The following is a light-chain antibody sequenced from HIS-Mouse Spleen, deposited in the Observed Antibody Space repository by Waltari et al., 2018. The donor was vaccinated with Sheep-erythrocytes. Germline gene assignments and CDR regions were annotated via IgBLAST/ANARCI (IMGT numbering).Light chain of an antibody. J-gene: IGLJ3*02. CDR2: EGS. CDR1: SSDVGSYNL. Sequence: QSALTQPASVSGSPGQSITISCTGTSSDVGSYNLVSWYQQHPGKAPKLMIYEGSKRPSWVSNRFSGSKSGNTASLTISGLQAEDEADYYCCSYAGSSTPWVFGGGTKLTV. CDR3: CSYAGSSTPWV. V-gene: IGLV2-23*01.